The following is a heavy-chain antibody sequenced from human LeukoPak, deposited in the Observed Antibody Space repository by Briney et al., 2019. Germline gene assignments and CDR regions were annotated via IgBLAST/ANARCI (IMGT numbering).Heavy chain of an antibody. CDR3: ARDSYDCGGDCYSDY. Sequence: ASVKVSCKASGYTFTGYYMHWVRQAPGQGLEWMGWINPNSGGTNYAQKFQGRVTMTRDTSISTAYMELSRLRSDDTAVYYCARDSYDCGGDCYSDYWGQGNLVTVSS. CDR2: INPNSGGT. V-gene: IGHV1-2*02. D-gene: IGHD2-21*02. CDR1: GYTFTGYY. J-gene: IGHJ4*02.